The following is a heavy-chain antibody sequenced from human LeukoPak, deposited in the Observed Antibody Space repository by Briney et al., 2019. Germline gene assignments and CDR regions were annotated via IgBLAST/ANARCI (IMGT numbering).Heavy chain of an antibody. CDR2: IYTSGST. V-gene: IGHV4-4*07. CDR1: GGSISSYY. J-gene: IGHJ4*02. CDR3: ARDDNWNYGSFDY. D-gene: IGHD1-7*01. Sequence: SSETQSLTCTVSGGSISSYYWSWIRQPAGKGLEWIGQIYTSGSTNYNPSLKSRVTMSVDTSKDQFSLKLNSVTAADTAVYYCARDDNWNYGSFDYWGQGTLVTVSS.